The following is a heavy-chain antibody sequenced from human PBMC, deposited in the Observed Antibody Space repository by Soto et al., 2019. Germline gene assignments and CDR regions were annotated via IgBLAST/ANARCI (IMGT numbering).Heavy chain of an antibody. V-gene: IGHV3-7*01. D-gene: IGHD3-10*01. Sequence: EVQLVESGGGLVQPGGSLRLSCAASGFTFRDYWMNWVRQAPGKGLEWVANIKQDGSETYYVDSVKGRFSISRDNAKNSLYLQMNSLRADDTAVYYCLQFLISLSVDYWGQGTLVTVSS. CDR2: IKQDGSET. CDR1: GFTFRDYW. CDR3: LQFLISLSVDY. J-gene: IGHJ4*02.